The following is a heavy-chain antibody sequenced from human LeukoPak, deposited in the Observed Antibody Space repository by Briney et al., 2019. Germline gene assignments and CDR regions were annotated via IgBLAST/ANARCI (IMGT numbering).Heavy chain of an antibody. CDR3: ASDHCSGGSCYWFDP. V-gene: IGHV1-69*13. D-gene: IGHD2-15*01. CDR1: GGTFSSYA. J-gene: IGHJ5*02. Sequence: GASVKVSCKASGGTFSSYAISWVRQAPGQGLEWMGGIIPIFGTANYAQKFQGRVTITADESTSTAYMELSSLRSEDTAVYYCASDHCSGGSCYWFDPWGQGTLVTVSS. CDR2: IIPIFGTA.